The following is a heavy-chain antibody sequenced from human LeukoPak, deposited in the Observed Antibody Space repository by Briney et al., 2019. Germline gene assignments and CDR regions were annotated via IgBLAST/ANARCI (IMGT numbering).Heavy chain of an antibody. J-gene: IGHJ6*02. CDR2: INHSGST. Sequence: PSETLSLTCAVYGGSFSGYYWSWIRQPPGKGLEWIGEINHSGSTNYNPSLKSRVTISVDTSKNQFSLKLSSVTAADTAVYYCARARGYSGYRAHGMDVWGQGTTVTVSS. CDR1: GGSFSGYY. CDR3: ARARGYSGYRAHGMDV. D-gene: IGHD5-12*01. V-gene: IGHV4-34*01.